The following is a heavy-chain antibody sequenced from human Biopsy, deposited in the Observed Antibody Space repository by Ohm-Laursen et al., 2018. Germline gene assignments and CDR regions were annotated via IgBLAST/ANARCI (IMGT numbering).Heavy chain of an antibody. CDR1: GFTFSGFS. V-gene: IGHV3-21*01. CDR2: ISASGNHI. CDR3: ARDGEAKYCKHGVCPSDF. Sequence: SLRLSCAASGFTFSGFSMNRVRQAPGKGLEWVSSISASGNHIYYTDSVKGRFTVSGDNGKNSVYLQMNSLRVEDTAVYYCARDGEAKYCKHGVCPSDFWGQGTLVTVSS. J-gene: IGHJ4*02. D-gene: IGHD2-8*01.